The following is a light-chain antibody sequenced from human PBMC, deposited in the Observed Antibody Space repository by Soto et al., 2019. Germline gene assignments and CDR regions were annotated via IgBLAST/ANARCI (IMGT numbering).Light chain of an antibody. J-gene: IGLJ1*01. CDR2: EVS. Sequence: QSGLTQPASVSGSPGQSIAISCTGTSSDVGGYNYVSWYQQHPGKAPKLMICEVSNRPSGVSDRFSGSKSGNTASLTISGLQAEDEADYYCSSYTTRSTLVFGTGTKVTVL. CDR3: SSYTTRSTLV. CDR1: SSDVGGYNY. V-gene: IGLV2-14*01.